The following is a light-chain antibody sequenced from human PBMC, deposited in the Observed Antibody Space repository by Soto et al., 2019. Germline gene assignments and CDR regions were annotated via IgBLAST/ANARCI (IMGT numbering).Light chain of an antibody. CDR1: SSDVGSYNR. CDR3: GSYTSYSPYV. V-gene: IGLV2-18*02. J-gene: IGLJ1*01. Sequence: QSALTQPPSVSGSPGQSVTISCTGTSSDVGSYNRVSWYQQPPATVPKLIIYEVSKRPSGVPDRFSASKSGNTASLTISGLQAEDEADYYCGSYTSYSPYVFGTGTKVTVL. CDR2: EVS.